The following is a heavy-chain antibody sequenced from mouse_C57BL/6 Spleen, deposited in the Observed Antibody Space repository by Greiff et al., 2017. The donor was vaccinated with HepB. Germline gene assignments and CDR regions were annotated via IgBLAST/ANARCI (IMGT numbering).Heavy chain of an antibody. CDR3: ARYGSSWFDY. Sequence: QVQLQQPGAELVRPGSSVKLSCKASGYTFTSYWMDWVKQRPGQGLEWIGNIYPSDSETHYNQKFKDKATLTVDKSSSTAYMQLSSLTSEDSAVYYCARYGSSWFDYCGQGTTLIVSS. CDR1: GYTFTSYW. CDR2: IYPSDSET. D-gene: IGHD1-1*01. V-gene: IGHV1-61*01. J-gene: IGHJ2*01.